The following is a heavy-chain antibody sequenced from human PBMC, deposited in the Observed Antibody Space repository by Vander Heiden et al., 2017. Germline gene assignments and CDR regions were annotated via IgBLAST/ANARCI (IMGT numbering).Heavy chain of an antibody. Sequence: EVQLVESGGGLVQPGGSLRLSCAASGFTFSNDWMSWVRQAPGKGLEWVANIKQDGSEKYYVDSVKGRFTISRDNAKNSLYLQMNSLRDEDTAVYYCARVLTLVRATAGYFDYWGQGTLVTVSS. D-gene: IGHD3-10*01. V-gene: IGHV3-7*01. J-gene: IGHJ4*02. CDR3: ARVLTLVRATAGYFDY. CDR2: IKQDGSEK. CDR1: GFTFSNDW.